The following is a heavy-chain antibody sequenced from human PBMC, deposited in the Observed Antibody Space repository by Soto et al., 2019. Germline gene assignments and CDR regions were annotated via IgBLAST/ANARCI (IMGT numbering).Heavy chain of an antibody. Sequence: GGSLRLSCAASGFTFSSYGMHWVRQTPGKGLEWVAVISYDGSNKYYADSVKGRFTISRDNSKNTLYLQMNSLRAEDTAVYYCAKEGQLWGTYELIYYFDYWGQGTLVTVSS. CDR1: GFTFSSYG. V-gene: IGHV3-30*18. J-gene: IGHJ4*02. D-gene: IGHD3-16*01. CDR3: AKEGQLWGTYELIYYFDY. CDR2: ISYDGSNK.